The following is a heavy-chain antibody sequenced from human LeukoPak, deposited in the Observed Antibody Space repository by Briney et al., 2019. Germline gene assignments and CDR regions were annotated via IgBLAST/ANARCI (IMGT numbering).Heavy chain of an antibody. J-gene: IGHJ2*01. CDR1: GFTFSSYA. V-gene: IGHV3-64*01. Sequence: GGSLRLSCAASGFTFSSYAMHWVRQAPGKGLEYISAISHNGGSTYYANSVKGRFTISRDNSKNTLYLQMGSLREEDMAVYYCARDWAGAVRWYFDLWGRGTLVTVSS. CDR3: ARDWAGAVRWYFDL. D-gene: IGHD3-16*01. CDR2: ISHNGGST.